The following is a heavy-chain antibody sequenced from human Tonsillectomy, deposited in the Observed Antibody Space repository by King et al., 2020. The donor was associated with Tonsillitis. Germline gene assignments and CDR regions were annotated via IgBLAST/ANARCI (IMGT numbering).Heavy chain of an antibody. J-gene: IGHJ4*02. CDR2: ISSSSSYI. D-gene: IGHD5-12*01. CDR1: GFTFSSYS. V-gene: IGHV3-21*01. CDR3: AGDTRRYSGYGD. Sequence: VQLVESGGGLVKPGGSLRLSCAASGFTFSSYSMNWVRQAPGKGLEWVSSISSSSSYIYYADSVKGRFTISRDNAKNSLYLQMNSLRAEDTAVYYCAGDTRRYSGYGDWGQGTLVTVSS.